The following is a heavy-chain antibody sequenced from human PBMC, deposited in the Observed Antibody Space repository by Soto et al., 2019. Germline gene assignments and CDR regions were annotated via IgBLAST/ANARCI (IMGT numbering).Heavy chain of an antibody. V-gene: IGHV3-48*02. D-gene: IGHD3-3*01. J-gene: IGHJ6*02. CDR2: ISISSSTI. CDR3: ARERVFGVVIPYDMDV. Sequence: PGGSLRLSCAASGFTFSSYSMSWVRQAPGKGLEWVSYISISSSTIYYADSVKGRFTISRDNAKNSLYLQMNSLRDDDTAVYYCARERVFGVVIPYDMDVWGQGTTVTVSS. CDR1: GFTFSSYS.